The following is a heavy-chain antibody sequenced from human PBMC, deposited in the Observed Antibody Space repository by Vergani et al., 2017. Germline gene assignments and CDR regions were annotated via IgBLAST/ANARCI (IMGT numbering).Heavy chain of an antibody. J-gene: IGHJ4*02. CDR2: IYPGDSDT. V-gene: IGHV5-51*01. CDR1: GYSFPRFW. CDR3: EGRDGQGRLFDY. D-gene: IGHD5-24*01. Sequence: VHLVQSGAEVKHAGESLRISCKTSGYSFPRFWIGWVRQLPGKGLEWMWIIYPGDSDTRYSPSFQGQVTISADKSISTSYLQWSSLKASDTAMYYCEGRDGQGRLFDYWGQGTLVTVSS.